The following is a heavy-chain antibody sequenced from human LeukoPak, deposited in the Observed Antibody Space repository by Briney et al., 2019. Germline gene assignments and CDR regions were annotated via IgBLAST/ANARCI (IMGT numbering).Heavy chain of an antibody. CDR1: GGSISSGDYY. Sequence: SQTLSLTCTVSGGSISSGDYYWSWIRQPPGKGLEWIGYIYYSGSTYYNPSLKSRVTISVDTSKNQFSLKLSSVTAADTAVYYCSSSTSCSTCFDYWGQGTLVTVSS. CDR2: IYYSGST. D-gene: IGHD2-2*02. J-gene: IGHJ4*02. CDR3: SSSTSCSTCFDY. V-gene: IGHV4-30-4*01.